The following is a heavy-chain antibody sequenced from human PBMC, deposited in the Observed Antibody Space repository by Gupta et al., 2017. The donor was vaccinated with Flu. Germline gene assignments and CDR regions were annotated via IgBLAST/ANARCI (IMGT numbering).Heavy chain of an antibody. CDR2: ISGSGGST. Sequence: GGSLRLSCAASGFTFSSYAMSWVRQAPGKGLEWVSAISGSGGSTYYADSVKGRFTISRDNAKNTLYLQMNSLRAEDTAVYYCAKPLIAVAGHYGMDVWGQGTTVTVSS. CDR3: AKPLIAVAGHYGMDV. CDR1: GFTFSSYA. D-gene: IGHD6-19*01. V-gene: IGHV3-23*01. J-gene: IGHJ6*02.